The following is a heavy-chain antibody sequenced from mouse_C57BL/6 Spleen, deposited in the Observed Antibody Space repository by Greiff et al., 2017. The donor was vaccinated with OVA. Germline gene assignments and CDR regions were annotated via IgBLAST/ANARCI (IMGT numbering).Heavy chain of an antibody. CDR3: ARRGLAMDY. J-gene: IGHJ4*01. V-gene: IGHV1-69*01. CDR2: IDPSASYT. Sequence: QVQLKQPGAELVMPGASVKLSCKASGYTFTSYWMHWVKQRPGQGLEWIGEIDPSASYTNYNQKFKGKSTLTVDKSSSTAYMQLSSLTSEDSAVYYCARRGLAMDYWGQGTSVTVSS. CDR1: GYTFTSYW.